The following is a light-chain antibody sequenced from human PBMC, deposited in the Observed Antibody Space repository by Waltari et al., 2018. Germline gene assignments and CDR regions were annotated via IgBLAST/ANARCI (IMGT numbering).Light chain of an antibody. CDR1: QTIGLS. CDR2: HAS. CDR3: QQYNNWPPGT. J-gene: IGKJ1*01. Sequence: TVVTQSPATLSVSPGERASLSCRTSQTIGLSLALYQQKPGQAPRLLIYHASTRATGIPARFSGSGSESEFTLTISSLQSEDVAVYYCQQYNNWPPGTFGQGTRVEI. V-gene: IGKV3-15*01.